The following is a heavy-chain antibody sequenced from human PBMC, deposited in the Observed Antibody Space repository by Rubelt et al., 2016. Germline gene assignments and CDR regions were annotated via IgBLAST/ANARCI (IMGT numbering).Heavy chain of an antibody. J-gene: IGHJ5*02. D-gene: IGHD3-22*01. CDR3: ARASSGYTGGWFDP. CDR2: INDDVSST. Sequence: EARGGLVQPGGSLRLSCVASGFTVSSVWMHWVRQVPGKGLVWVSRINDDVSSTTTAYADSVEGRFTISRDNSKNSLYLEMNSLRAEDTAVYYCARASSGYTGGWFDPWGQGTLVTVSS. CDR1: GFTVSSVW. V-gene: IGHV3-74*02.